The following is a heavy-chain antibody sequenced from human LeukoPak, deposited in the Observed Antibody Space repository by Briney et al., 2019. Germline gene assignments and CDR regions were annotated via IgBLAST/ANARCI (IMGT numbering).Heavy chain of an antibody. J-gene: IGHJ6*02. V-gene: IGHV4-34*01. CDR1: DGSFRGYY. CDR2: INHSGST. Sequence: PSETLSLTCALYDGSFRGYYWSWIRQPPGKGLEWIGEINHSGSTNYNPSLKSRVTMSVDTSKSLFSLKLGSVTAADTAVYFCARFPSSGWSYGLDVWGQGTTVTVSS. D-gene: IGHD6-13*01. CDR3: ARFPSSGWSYGLDV.